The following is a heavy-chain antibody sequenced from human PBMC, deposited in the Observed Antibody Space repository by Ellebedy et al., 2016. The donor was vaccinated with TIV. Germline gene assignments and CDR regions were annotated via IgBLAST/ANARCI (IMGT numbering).Heavy chain of an antibody. J-gene: IGHJ4*02. CDR1: GGSFSGYY. D-gene: IGHD3-16*01. Sequence: MPSETLSLTCAVYGGSFSGYYWSWIRQPPGQGLEWIGNIYYSGSTSYNPSLKSRVTISVDTSKKQFSLKLSSVTAADTAVYYCARQKRSDRVTLMSFDTWGRGTLVTVSS. CDR3: ARQKRSDRVTLMSFDT. CDR2: IYYSGST. V-gene: IGHV4-34*01.